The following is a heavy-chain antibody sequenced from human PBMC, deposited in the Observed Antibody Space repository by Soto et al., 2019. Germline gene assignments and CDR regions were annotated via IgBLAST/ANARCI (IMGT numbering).Heavy chain of an antibody. CDR2: IHSSGST. D-gene: IGHD6-13*01. J-gene: IGHJ5*02. CDR3: ARDQGVAAAGITWFDP. Sequence: SETLSLTCTVSGASMNSYHWSWIRQPAGQGLEWIGDIHSSGSTNYNPPLKSRVTMSVHTSKKHFSLRLMSLTAADTALYYCARDQGVAAAGITWFDPRGQGSLVTVSS. CDR1: GASMNSYH. V-gene: IGHV4-4*07.